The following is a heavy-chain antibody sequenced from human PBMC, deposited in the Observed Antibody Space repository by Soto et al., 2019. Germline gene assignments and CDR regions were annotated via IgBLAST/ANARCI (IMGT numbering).Heavy chain of an antibody. D-gene: IGHD6-13*01. Sequence: ASVKVSCKASGYTFTSYAMHWVRQAPGQRLEWMGWINAGNGNTKYSQKFQGRVTITSDTSASTAYMELSSLRSEATAVYYCARSVPLSSWYGDYWGQGTLVTVSS. CDR2: INAGNGNT. CDR3: ARSVPLSSWYGDY. V-gene: IGHV1-3*01. CDR1: GYTFTSYA. J-gene: IGHJ4*02.